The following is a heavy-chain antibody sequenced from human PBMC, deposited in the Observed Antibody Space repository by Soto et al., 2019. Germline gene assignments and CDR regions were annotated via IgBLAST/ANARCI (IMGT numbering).Heavy chain of an antibody. CDR3: ARDSNYYDSSGYYSRADWYDP. V-gene: IGHV1-18*01. CDR1: GYTFTSYG. D-gene: IGHD3-22*01. J-gene: IGHJ5*02. CDR2: ISAYNGNT. Sequence: KHTGASVKVSCKASGYTFTSYGISWARQAPGQGLEWMGWISAYNGNTNYAQKLQGRVTMTTDTSTSTDYMELRSLGSDDTAVYYCARDSNYYDSSGYYSRADWYDPWGQGTLVTVSS.